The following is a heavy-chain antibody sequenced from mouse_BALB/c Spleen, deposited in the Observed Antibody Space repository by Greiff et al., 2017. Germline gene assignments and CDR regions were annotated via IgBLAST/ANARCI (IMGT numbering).Heavy chain of an antibody. J-gene: IGHJ4*01. Sequence: LMESGGGLVQPGGSRKLSCAASGFTFSSFGMHWVRQAPEKGLEWVAYISSGSSTIYYADTVKGRFTISRDNPKNTLFLQMTSLRSEDTAMYYCARGLNYYGSSSYAMDYWGQGTSVTVSS. V-gene: IGHV5-17*02. D-gene: IGHD1-1*01. CDR1: GFTFSSFG. CDR3: ARGLNYYGSSSYAMDY. CDR2: ISSGSSTI.